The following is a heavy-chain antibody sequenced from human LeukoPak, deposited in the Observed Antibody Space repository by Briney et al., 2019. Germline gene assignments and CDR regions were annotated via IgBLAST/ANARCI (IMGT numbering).Heavy chain of an antibody. J-gene: IGHJ6*03. V-gene: IGHV3-43*01. CDR1: GFTFDDYT. CDR3: AKDRWGAYHYYHMEV. Sequence: GGSLRLSCAASGFTFDDYTMHWVRQAPGKGLEWVSLISWDGGSTYYTDSVKGRFTISRDNSKNSLYLQMDSLRTEDTALFYCAKDRWGAYHYYHMEVWGKGTTVTISS. D-gene: IGHD7-27*01. CDR2: ISWDGGST.